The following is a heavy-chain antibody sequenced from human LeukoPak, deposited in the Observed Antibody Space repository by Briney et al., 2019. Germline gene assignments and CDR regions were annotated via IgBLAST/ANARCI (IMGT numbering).Heavy chain of an antibody. D-gene: IGHD1-26*01. CDR2: IFYSGSA. CDR1: GGSISSRNYY. J-gene: IGHJ4*02. Sequence: SETLSLTCTVSGGSISSRNYYWAWIRQPPGKGLEWIGSIFYSGSAYYNPSLKSRVTISVDTSKNQFSLKLSSVTAADTAVHYCARDTDSGSYPRPANWGQGTLVTVSS. V-gene: IGHV4-39*07. CDR3: ARDTDSGSYPRPAN.